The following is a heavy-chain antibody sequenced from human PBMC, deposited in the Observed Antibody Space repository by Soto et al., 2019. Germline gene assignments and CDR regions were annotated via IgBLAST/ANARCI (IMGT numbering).Heavy chain of an antibody. Sequence: SVKVSCKASGDTFSNHTISWVRQAPGQGLEWMGRIIPILGVANYAQKFQGRVTITADKSTSTAYMELSSLRSEDTAVYYCARASYYDILTGYINWFDPWGQGTLVTVSS. CDR1: GDTFSNHT. D-gene: IGHD3-9*01. CDR2: IIPILGVA. V-gene: IGHV1-69*02. J-gene: IGHJ5*02. CDR3: ARASYYDILTGYINWFDP.